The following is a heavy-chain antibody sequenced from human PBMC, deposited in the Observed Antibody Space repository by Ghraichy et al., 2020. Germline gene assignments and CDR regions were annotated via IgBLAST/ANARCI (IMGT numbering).Heavy chain of an antibody. D-gene: IGHD6-13*01. CDR1: GGSISSGGYY. CDR2: IYYSGST. J-gene: IGHJ4*02. CDR3: ARGCPYSSSWYRASRYYFDY. V-gene: IGHV4-31*03. Sequence: SETLSLTCTVSGGSISSGGYYWSWIRQHPGKGLEWIGYIYYSGSTYYNPSLKSRVTISVDTSKNQFSLKLSSVTAADTAVYYCARGCPYSSSWYRASRYYFDYWGQGTLVTVSS.